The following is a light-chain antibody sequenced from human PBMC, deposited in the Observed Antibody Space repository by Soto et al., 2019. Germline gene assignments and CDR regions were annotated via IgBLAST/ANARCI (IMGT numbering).Light chain of an antibody. CDR3: QQYNYWWT. CDR1: QSVSSN. CDR2: DAS. Sequence: EIVMTQSPVTLSVSPGERATLSCRASQSVSSNLAWYQQKPGQAPRLLIYDASTRATGIPARFSGSGSGTEFTLTITSLQSEDFAVYYCQQYNYWWTFGQGTKWIS. J-gene: IGKJ1*01. V-gene: IGKV3-15*01.